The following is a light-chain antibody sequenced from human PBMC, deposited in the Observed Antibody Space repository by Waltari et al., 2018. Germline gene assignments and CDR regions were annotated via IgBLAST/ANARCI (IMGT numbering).Light chain of an antibody. Sequence: QSALTQPASVSGSPGQSITTSCPGTSSDVGGYSFVSWYQQHPGKVPKLIIYDVTNRPSGVSNRFSGSKSGNTASLTISGLQAEDEADYYCSSYTTSSTYVFGTGTKVTVL. CDR3: SSYTTSSTYV. J-gene: IGLJ1*01. CDR1: SSDVGGYSF. V-gene: IGLV2-14*03. CDR2: DVT.